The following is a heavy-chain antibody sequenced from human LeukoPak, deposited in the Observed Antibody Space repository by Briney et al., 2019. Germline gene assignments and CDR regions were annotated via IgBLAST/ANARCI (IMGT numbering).Heavy chain of an antibody. CDR3: ARQGLRYFDWLSIMGIDY. Sequence: KPGGSLRLSCTASGFTFSSYWMTWVRQAPGQGLEWVSSISSSSSFIYYADSMKGRFTISRDNAKNSLYLQMNSLRAEDTAVYYCARQGLRYFDWLSIMGIDYWGQGTLVTVSS. CDR2: ISSSSSFI. J-gene: IGHJ4*02. V-gene: IGHV3-21*01. CDR1: GFTFSSYW. D-gene: IGHD3-9*01.